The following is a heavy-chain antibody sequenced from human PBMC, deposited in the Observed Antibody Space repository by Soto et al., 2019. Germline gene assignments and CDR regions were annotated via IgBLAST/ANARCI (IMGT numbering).Heavy chain of an antibody. CDR2: TYYRSRWYS. V-gene: IGHV6-1*01. D-gene: IGHD2-15*01. J-gene: IGHJ6*02. CDR1: GDTVSSNSVA. CDR3: ARSEEDSDYYYYGMGV. Sequence: SQTLSLTCVGSGDTVSSNSVAWNWVRQSPSRGLEWLGRTYYRSRWYSDYAVSVRSRIDINVDTSKNQVSLQLNSVTPEDTAVYYCARSEEDSDYYYYGMGVWGQGTTVTVSS.